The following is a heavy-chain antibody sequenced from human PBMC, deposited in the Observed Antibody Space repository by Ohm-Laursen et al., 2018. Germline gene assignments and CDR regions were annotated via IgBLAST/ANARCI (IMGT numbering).Heavy chain of an antibody. CDR2: INRRDGST. CDR1: GYNFTTYY. J-gene: IGHJ4*02. CDR3: AILSRVGTFDY. D-gene: IGHD1-26*01. V-gene: IGHV1-46*01. Sequence: GASVKVSCKASGYNFTTYYMNWVRQAPGQGLEWMGIINRRDGSTSYAQRFQGRVTMTRDTSTSTFYMELNSLISEDTAVFYCAILSRVGTFDYWGQGTLVTVSS.